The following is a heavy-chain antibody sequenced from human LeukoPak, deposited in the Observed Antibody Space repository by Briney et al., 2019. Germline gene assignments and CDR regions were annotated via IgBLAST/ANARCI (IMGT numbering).Heavy chain of an antibody. D-gene: IGHD4-17*01. CDR3: ARERFYGDYFDY. Sequence: GGSPRLSCAASGFTFSSYSMNWVRQAPGKGLEWVSHISSSGSTIYYADSVMGRFTISRDNAKDSLYLQMNSLRAEDTAVYYCARERFYGDYFDYWGQGTLVIVSS. J-gene: IGHJ4*02. V-gene: IGHV3-48*01. CDR2: ISSSGSTI. CDR1: GFTFSSYS.